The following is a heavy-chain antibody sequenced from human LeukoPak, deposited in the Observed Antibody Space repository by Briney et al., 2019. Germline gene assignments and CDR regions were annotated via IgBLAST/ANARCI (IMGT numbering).Heavy chain of an antibody. V-gene: IGHV3-23*01. Sequence: GGSLRLSCAASGFTFSIYAMSWVRQAPGKGLEWVSTLSGTGGSTYYADSVKGRFTISRDNSKNTLFLQMNSLRAEDTAVYFCARLYYDILTAIRNWGQGTLVTVSS. CDR2: LSGTGGST. J-gene: IGHJ4*02. D-gene: IGHD3-9*01. CDR1: GFTFSIYA. CDR3: ARLYYDILTAIRN.